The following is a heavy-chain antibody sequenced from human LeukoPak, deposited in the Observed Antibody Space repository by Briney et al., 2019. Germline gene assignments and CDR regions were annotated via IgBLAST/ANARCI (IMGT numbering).Heavy chain of an antibody. J-gene: IGHJ4*02. CDR1: GSTFSSYD. CDR2: IWYDGSNK. CDR3: ARASHYYDSSPSDY. Sequence: GGSLRLSCAASGSTFSSYDIHWVRQAPGKGLEWVAVIWYDGSNKYYADSVKGRFTISRDNSKNTLYLQMNSLRVEDTAVYFCARASHYYDSSPSDYWGQGTLVTVSS. V-gene: IGHV3-33*01. D-gene: IGHD3-22*01.